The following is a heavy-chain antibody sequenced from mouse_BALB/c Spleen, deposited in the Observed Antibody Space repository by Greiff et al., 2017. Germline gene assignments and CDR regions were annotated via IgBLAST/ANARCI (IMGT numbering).Heavy chain of an antibody. D-gene: IGHD1-1*01. J-gene: IGHJ1*01. Sequence: EVQLVESGGGLVQPGGSRKLSCAASGFTFSSFGMHWVRQAPEKGLEWVAYISSGSSTIYYADTVKGRFTISRDNPKNTLFLQMTSLRSEDTAMYYCARGDGSRGWYFDVWGAGTTVTVSS. CDR3: ARGDGSRGWYFDV. CDR1: GFTFSSFG. CDR2: ISSGSSTI. V-gene: IGHV5-17*02.